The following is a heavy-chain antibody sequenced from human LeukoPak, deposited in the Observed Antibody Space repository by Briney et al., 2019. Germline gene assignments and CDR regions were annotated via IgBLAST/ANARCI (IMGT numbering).Heavy chain of an antibody. CDR1: GFTFSSYA. J-gene: IGHJ4*02. Sequence: PGGSLRLSCAASGFTFSSYAMSWVRQAPGKGLEWVANIKEDGSEKKYYEDSVKGRFTISRDNTKKSLYLQMNSLRAEDTAMYYCARGGYRYEYWGQGTLVTVSS. CDR2: IKEDGSEKK. V-gene: IGHV3-7*04. D-gene: IGHD5-12*01. CDR3: ARGGYRYEY.